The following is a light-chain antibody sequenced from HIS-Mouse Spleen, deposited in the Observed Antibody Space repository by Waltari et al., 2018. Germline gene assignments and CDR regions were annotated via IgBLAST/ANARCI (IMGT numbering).Light chain of an antibody. CDR2: RNN. J-gene: IGLJ3*02. V-gene: IGLV1-47*01. Sequence: QSVLTQPPSASGTPGPRVTISFSGTRPNIRSNYVYWYQQLPGTAPKLLTYRNNRRPSGVPDRFSGSKSGTSASLAISGLRSEDEADYYCAAWDDSLSGPVFGGGTKLTVL. CDR1: RPNIRSNY. CDR3: AAWDDSLSGPV.